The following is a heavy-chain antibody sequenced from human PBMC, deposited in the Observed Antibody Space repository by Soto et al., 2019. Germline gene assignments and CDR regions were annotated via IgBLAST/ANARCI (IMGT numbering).Heavy chain of an antibody. CDR1: GNTVPNYA. CDR3: ARNSGWFGESFDFDY. V-gene: IGHV1-69*04. Sequence: SVKVSCKASGNTVPNYAIHWVRQAPGQRLEWMGRIIPILGIANYAQKFQGRVTITADKSTSTAYMELSSLRSEDTAVYYCARNSGWFGESFDFDYWGQGTLVTVSS. J-gene: IGHJ4*02. CDR2: IIPILGIA. D-gene: IGHD3-10*01.